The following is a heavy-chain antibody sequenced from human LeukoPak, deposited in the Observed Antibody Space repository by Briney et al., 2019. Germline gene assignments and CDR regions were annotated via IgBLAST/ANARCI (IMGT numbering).Heavy chain of an antibody. CDR1: GYTFTSYD. J-gene: IGHJ6*02. D-gene: IGHD6-13*01. CDR2: MNPNSGNT. Sequence: GASVKVSCKASGYTFTSYDINWVRQATGQGLEWMGWMNPNSGNTGYAQKFQGRVTMTRNTSISTAYMELSSLRSEDTAVYYCARGHWAAAGFLPDYYYGMDVWGQGTTVTVSS. CDR3: ARGHWAAAGFLPDYYYGMDV. V-gene: IGHV1-8*01.